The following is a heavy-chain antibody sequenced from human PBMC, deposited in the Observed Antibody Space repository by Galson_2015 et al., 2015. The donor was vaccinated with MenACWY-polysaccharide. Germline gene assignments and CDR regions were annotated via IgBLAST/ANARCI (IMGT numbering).Heavy chain of an antibody. D-gene: IGHD3-10*01. CDR2: IYFSGRT. CDR3: ASEEIRGGSLGWFDP. V-gene: IGHV4-61*08. J-gene: IGHJ5*02. CDR1: GGSVSSAAYY. Sequence: LTCTVSGGSVSSAAYYWSWLRQPPGKGLEWIGYIYFSGRTNYNPSLKSRVTVSLDTSKDQFSLRLSSVTAADTAFYYCASEEIRGGSLGWFDPWGQGTLVTVSS.